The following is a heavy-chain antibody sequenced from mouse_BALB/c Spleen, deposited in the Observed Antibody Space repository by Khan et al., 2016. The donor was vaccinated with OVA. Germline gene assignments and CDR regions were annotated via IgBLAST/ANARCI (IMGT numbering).Heavy chain of an antibody. CDR1: GYSITSGYG. CDR3: ARTARIKY. Sequence: VQLQQSGPGLVKPSQSLSLTCTVTGYSITSGYGWDWIRQFPGNKLAWMGYISYSGSTNYNPSLKSRISITQDTSKNQFSLQLNSVTTDDTATYYCARTARIKYWGQGTTLTVSS. J-gene: IGHJ2*01. V-gene: IGHV3-1*02. D-gene: IGHD1-2*01. CDR2: ISYSGST.